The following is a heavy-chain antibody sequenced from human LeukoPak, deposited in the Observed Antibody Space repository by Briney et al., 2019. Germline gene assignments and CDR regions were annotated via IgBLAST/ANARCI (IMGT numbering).Heavy chain of an antibody. V-gene: IGHV1-69*13. CDR2: IIPIFGTA. Sequence: SVKVSCKASGYTFTGYYMHWVRQAPGQGLEWMGGIIPIFGTANYAQKFQGRVTITADESTSTAHMELSSLRSEDTAVYYCARGNGGGVYNFDYWGQGTLVTVSS. CDR1: GYTFTGYY. D-gene: IGHD4-23*01. J-gene: IGHJ4*02. CDR3: ARGNGGGVYNFDY.